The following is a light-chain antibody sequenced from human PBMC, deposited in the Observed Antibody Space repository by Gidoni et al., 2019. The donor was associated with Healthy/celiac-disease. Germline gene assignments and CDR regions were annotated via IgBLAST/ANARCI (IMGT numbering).Light chain of an antibody. V-gene: IGKV3-11*01. CDR1: QSVTNF. Sequence: EVVLPQSPATLSSSPGEGATLSCRASQSVTNFLACYQNKPGPPPRLLIYDGSRRAIGIPARFSGSFSGTDFTLTISSLEPEDSALYYCQQRNSWPTFGRGTKVEIQ. J-gene: IGKJ4*01. CDR3: QQRNSWPT. CDR2: DGS.